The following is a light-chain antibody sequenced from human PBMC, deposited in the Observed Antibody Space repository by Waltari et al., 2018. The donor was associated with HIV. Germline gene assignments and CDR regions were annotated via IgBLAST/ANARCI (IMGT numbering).Light chain of an antibody. CDR1: EGISRF. J-gene: IGKJ2*01. CDR3: QQFKSYPFT. CDR2: TVS. Sequence: DIHLTQSPAYLSAYVVDRVTFTCRASEGISRFLSGYQQKPGKAPKLLMYTVSTLQSGVPSRFSGSGSGTEFTLTVTSLQPEDFATYYCQQFKSYPFTFGQGTKLEIK. V-gene: IGKV1-9*01.